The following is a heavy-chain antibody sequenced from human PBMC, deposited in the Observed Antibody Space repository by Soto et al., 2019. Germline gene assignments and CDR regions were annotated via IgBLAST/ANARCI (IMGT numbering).Heavy chain of an antibody. V-gene: IGHV3-49*03. Sequence: GGSLRLSCTASGFTFGDYAMSWFRQAPGKGLEWVGFIRSKAYGGTTEYAASGKGRFTISRDDSKSIAYLQMNSLKTEDTAVYYCTTPGKYSSSPDYYYYGMDVWGQGTTVTVSS. D-gene: IGHD6-6*01. CDR2: IRSKAYGGTT. CDR1: GFTFGDYA. J-gene: IGHJ6*02. CDR3: TTPGKYSSSPDYYYYGMDV.